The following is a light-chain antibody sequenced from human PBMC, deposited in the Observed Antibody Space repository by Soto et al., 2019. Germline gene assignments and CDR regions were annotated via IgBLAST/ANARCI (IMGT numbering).Light chain of an antibody. V-gene: IGLV4-69*01. Sequence: QAVVTQSPSASASLGASVKLTCTLSSGHSTYTIAWHQQQPDKGPRYLMNVDSDGSHRKGDGIPDRFSGSSSGAERYLTISSLQSEDEADYYCQTWATGPDWVFGGGTKLTVL. CDR1: SGHSTYT. J-gene: IGLJ3*02. CDR3: QTWATGPDWV. CDR2: VDSDGSH.